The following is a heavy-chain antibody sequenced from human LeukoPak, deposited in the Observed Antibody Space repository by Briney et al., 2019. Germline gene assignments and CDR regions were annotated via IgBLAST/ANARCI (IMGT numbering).Heavy chain of an antibody. CDR2: ISGSGGST. CDR3: AKGGWELLTFDC. J-gene: IGHJ4*02. Sequence: GGSLRLSCAASGFTFSSYAMSWVRQAPGKGLEWVSAISGSGGSTYYADSVKGRFTISRDNSKNTLNLQMNSLRAEDTAVYYCAKGGWELLTFDCWGQGTLVSVSS. D-gene: IGHD1-26*01. CDR1: GFTFSSYA. V-gene: IGHV3-23*01.